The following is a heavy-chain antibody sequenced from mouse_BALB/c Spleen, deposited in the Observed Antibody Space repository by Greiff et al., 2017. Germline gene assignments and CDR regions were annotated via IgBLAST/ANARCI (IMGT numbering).Heavy chain of an antibody. J-gene: IGHJ3*01. D-gene: IGHD3-2*01. CDR1: GYSFTSYW. CDR2: IYPGNSDT. CDR3: TRDSSGSGDWFAY. Sequence: EVKLVESGTVLARPGASVKMSCKASGYSFTSYWMHWVKQRPGQGLEWIGAIYPGNSDTSYNQKFKGKAKLTAVTSASTAYMELSSLTNEDDAVYYCTRDSSGSGDWFAYWGQGTLVTVSA. V-gene: IGHV1-5*01.